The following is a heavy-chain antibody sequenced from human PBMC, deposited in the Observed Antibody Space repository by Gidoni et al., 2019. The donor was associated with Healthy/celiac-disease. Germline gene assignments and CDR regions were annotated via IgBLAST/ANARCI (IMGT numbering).Heavy chain of an antibody. Sequence: QVKPSQSGAEVNTPCSSVIVSCKSSGGTFSSYAISWVRQAPGQGLEWIGGITPIFGTANYAQKNQGRVTITANETTSTAYMERSSLGAEDTAVYYCAGEGDYYFDYWGQGTLVTVSS. J-gene: IGHJ4*02. CDR1: GGTFSSYA. CDR2: ITPIFGTA. CDR3: AGEGDYYFDY. D-gene: IGHD1-26*01. V-gene: IGHV1-69*01.